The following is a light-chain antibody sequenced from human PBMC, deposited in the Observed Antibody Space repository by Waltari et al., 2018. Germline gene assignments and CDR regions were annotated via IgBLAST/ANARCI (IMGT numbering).Light chain of an antibody. Sequence: EIVLTQSPGTLSLSPGERATPSCRASQSFTSNYLAWYQQRPGQAPRLLIYDASTRATGIPDRFSGSGSGTDFTLTISRLEPEDFAVYYCQQCGRSLYTFGQGTTLEIK. CDR3: QQCGRSLYT. CDR2: DAS. V-gene: IGKV3-20*01. CDR1: QSFTSNY. J-gene: IGKJ2*01.